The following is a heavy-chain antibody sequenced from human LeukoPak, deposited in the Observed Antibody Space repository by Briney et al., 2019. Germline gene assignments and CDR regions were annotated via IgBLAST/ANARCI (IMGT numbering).Heavy chain of an antibody. V-gene: IGHV3-23*01. CDR3: AKELKKDDTSYGFDY. D-gene: IGHD5-18*01. CDR1: GFTVSSNY. Sequence: GGSLRLSCAASGFTVSSNYMSWVRQAPEKGLEWVSVISGSGSSTYYADSVKGRFTVSRDNSKNTLFVQMNSLRAEDTAIYYCAKELKKDDTSYGFDYWGQGTLVTVSS. CDR2: ISGSGSST. J-gene: IGHJ4*02.